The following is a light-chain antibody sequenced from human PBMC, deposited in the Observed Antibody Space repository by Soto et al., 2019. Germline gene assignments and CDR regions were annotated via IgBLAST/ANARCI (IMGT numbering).Light chain of an antibody. Sequence: QSALTQPASVSGSPGQSITISCTGTSSDVGSYNLVSWYQQHPGTAPRLLIYEGTKRPPGVSSHFSGSKSGNTASLTISGLQTEDEADYYCCSYAGYYTGVFGGGTKLTVL. CDR3: CSYAGYYTGV. CDR1: SSDVGSYNL. J-gene: IGLJ3*02. V-gene: IGLV2-23*01. CDR2: EGT.